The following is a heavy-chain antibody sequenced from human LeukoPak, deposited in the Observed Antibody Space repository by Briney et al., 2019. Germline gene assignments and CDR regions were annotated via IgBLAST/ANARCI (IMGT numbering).Heavy chain of an antibody. CDR1: GVSVSSYY. CDR2: IYYSGSN. Sequence: SETLSLTCTVSGVSVSSYYWSWIRQPPGKGPEWIGYIYYSGSNNYNPSLKSRVTISVDTSKNQFSLKLSSVTATDTAVYYCARVGYCSGGSCYSGSYYYYGMDVWGQGTTVTVSS. V-gene: IGHV4-59*02. CDR3: ARVGYCSGGSCYSGSYYYYGMDV. J-gene: IGHJ6*02. D-gene: IGHD2-15*01.